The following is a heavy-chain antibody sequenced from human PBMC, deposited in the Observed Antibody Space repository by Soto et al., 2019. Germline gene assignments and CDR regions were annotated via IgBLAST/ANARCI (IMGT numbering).Heavy chain of an antibody. CDR2: INDDGSST. D-gene: IGHD1-1*01. V-gene: IGHV3-74*01. J-gene: IGHJ4*02. CDR1: VFTFSMYW. Sequence: PGGSLRLSCAASVFTFSMYWMHWVRQVPGKGPEWVSRINDDGSSTNYADSVKGRFTIPRDNAKNTLYLQMNDLRAEDTAVYYCTRGPRSTSTGTGAFWGQGTLVTVS. CDR3: TRGPRSTSTGTGAF.